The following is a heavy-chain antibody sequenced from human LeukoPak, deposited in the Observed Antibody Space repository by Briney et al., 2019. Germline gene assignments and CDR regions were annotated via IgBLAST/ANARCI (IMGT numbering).Heavy chain of an antibody. J-gene: IGHJ4*02. D-gene: IGHD6-6*01. Sequence: SETLSLTCSVSGGSISSLYWSWIRQPPGKGLEWIGYIYYTGSTNYNPSLKSRVTMFVDMSKNQFSLRLSSVTAADTAVYYCARHRAYSSSSPYDYWGQGTLVTVSS. CDR3: ARHRAYSSSSPYDY. V-gene: IGHV4-59*08. CDR1: GGSISSLY. CDR2: IYYTGST.